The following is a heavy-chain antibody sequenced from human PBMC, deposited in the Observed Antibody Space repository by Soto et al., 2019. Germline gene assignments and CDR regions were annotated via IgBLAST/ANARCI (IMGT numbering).Heavy chain of an antibody. CDR1: GFTFSSYS. CDR2: ISSSSSYI. D-gene: IGHD6-13*01. V-gene: IGHV3-21*01. J-gene: IGHJ5*02. CDR3: ARDPESSSSWPNWFDP. Sequence: GGSLRLSCAASGFTFSSYSMNWVRQAPGKGLEWVSSISSSSSYIYYADSVKGRFTISRDNAKNSLYLQMNSLRAEDTAVYYCARDPESSSSWPNWFDPWGQGPWSPSPQ.